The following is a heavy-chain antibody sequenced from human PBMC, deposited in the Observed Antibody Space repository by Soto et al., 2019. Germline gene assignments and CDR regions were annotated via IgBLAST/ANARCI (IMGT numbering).Heavy chain of an antibody. Sequence: ASVKVFCKASGYTFTSYGISWVRQAPGQGLEWMGWISAYNGNTNYAQKLQGRVTMTTDTSTSTAYMELRSLRSDDTAVYYCARDGRYAPNWIHDYWGQGTLVTVSS. CDR1: GYTFTSYG. D-gene: IGHD1-1*01. J-gene: IGHJ4*02. CDR2: ISAYNGNT. V-gene: IGHV1-18*01. CDR3: ARDGRYAPNWIHDY.